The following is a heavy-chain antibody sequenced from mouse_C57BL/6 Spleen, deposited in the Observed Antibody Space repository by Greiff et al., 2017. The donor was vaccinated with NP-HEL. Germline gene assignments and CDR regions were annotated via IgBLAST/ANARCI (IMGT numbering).Heavy chain of an antibody. V-gene: IGHV1-52*01. CDR1: GYTFTSYW. CDR3: ARDGFLGAMDY. D-gene: IGHD1-1*01. Sequence: QVQLQQPGAELVRPGSSVKLSCKASGYTFTSYWMHWVKQRPIQGLEWIGNIDPSDSVTHYNQKFKDKATLTVDNSSSTAYMQLSSLTSEDSAVYYCARDGFLGAMDYWGQGTSVTVSS. CDR2: IDPSDSVT. J-gene: IGHJ4*01.